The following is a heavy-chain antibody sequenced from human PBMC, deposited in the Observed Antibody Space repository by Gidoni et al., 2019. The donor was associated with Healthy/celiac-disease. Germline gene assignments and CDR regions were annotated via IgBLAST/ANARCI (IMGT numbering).Heavy chain of an antibody. V-gene: IGHV4-34*01. Sequence: QVLLQQWGAGLLKPSETLSLTCAVYGGSFSGYYWSWIRQPPGKGLEWIGEINHSGSTNYNPSLKSRVTISVDTSKNQFSLKLSSVTAADTAVYYCARTRTGTTYYYYYYYGMDVWGQGTTVTVSS. CDR2: INHSGST. CDR1: GGSFSGYY. J-gene: IGHJ6*02. CDR3: ARTRTGTTYYYYYYYGMDV. D-gene: IGHD1-7*01.